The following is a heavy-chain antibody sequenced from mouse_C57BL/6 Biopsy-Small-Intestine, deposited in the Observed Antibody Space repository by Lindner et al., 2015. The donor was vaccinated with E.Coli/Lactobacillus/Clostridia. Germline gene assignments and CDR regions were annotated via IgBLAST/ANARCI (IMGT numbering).Heavy chain of an antibody. D-gene: IGHD1-1*01. CDR1: GYSITSGYD. CDR3: ARHGSSPWYFDV. Sequence: VQLQESGPGMVKPSQSLSLTCTVTGYSITSGYDWHWIRHFPGNKLEWMGYISYSGSTNYNPSLKSRISITHDTSKNHFFLKLNSVTTEDTATYYCARHGSSPWYFDVWGTGTTVTVSS. CDR2: ISYSGST. V-gene: IGHV3-1*01. J-gene: IGHJ1*03.